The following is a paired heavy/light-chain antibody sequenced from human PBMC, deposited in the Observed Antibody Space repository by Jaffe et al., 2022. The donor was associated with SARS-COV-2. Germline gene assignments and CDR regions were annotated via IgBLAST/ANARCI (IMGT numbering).Heavy chain of an antibody. CDR3: AKEGAEGSSGWYEGDAFDI. CDR1: GFTFDDYA. D-gene: IGHD6-19*01. V-gene: IGHV3-9*01. CDR2: ISWNSGSI. Sequence: EVQLVESGGGLVQPGRSLRLSCAASGFTFDDYAMHWVRQAPGKGLEWVSGISWNSGSIGYADSVKGRFTISRDNAKNSLYLQMNSLRAEDTALYYCAKEGAEGSSGWYEGDAFDIWGQGTMVTVSS. J-gene: IGHJ3*02.
Light chain of an antibody. CDR1: QGISSY. CDR2: AAS. CDR3: QQYYSFPLT. V-gene: IGKV1D-8*01. J-gene: IGKJ2*01. Sequence: VIWMTQSPSLLSASTGDRVTISCRMSQGISSYLAWYQQKPGKAPELLIYAASTLQSGVPSRFSGSGSGTDFTLTISCLQSEDFATYYCQQYYSFPLTFGQGTKLEIK.